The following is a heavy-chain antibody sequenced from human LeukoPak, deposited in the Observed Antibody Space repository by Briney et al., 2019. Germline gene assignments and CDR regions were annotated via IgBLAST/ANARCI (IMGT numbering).Heavy chain of an antibody. CDR2: INHSGST. J-gene: IGHJ4*02. CDR3: ARRRPSPYYDSSGYFRAFDY. D-gene: IGHD3-22*01. CDR1: GGSFSGYY. V-gene: IGHV4-34*01. Sequence: SETLSLTCAVYGGSFSGYYWSWIRQPPGKGLEWIGEINHSGSTNYNPSLKSRVTISVDTSKNQFSLKLSSVTAADTAVYYCARRRPSPYYDSSGYFRAFDYWGQGTLVTVSS.